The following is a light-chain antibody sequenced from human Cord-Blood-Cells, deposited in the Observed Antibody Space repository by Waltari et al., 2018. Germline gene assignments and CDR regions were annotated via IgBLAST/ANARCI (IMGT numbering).Light chain of an antibody. CDR2: DAS. J-gene: IGKJ5*01. Sequence: EIVLTQSPATLSLSPGERATLSCRASQSVSSYLAWYQQKPGQAPRLLIYDASNRATGIPARFSGSESGTDFTRTISSLEPEDFAVYYCQQRSNWRITFGQGTRLEIK. CDR3: QQRSNWRIT. CDR1: QSVSSY. V-gene: IGKV3-11*01.